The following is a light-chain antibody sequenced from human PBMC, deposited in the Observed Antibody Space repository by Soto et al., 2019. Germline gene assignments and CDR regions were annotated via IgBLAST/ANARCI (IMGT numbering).Light chain of an antibody. CDR2: EVS. Sequence: QSVLTQPASVSGSPGQSITISCTGTSSDVGGYNYVSWYQQHPGTAPKLMIYEVSNRPSGVSNRFSGSKSGNTASLTISGLQAEDEADYYCSSYTSSSTLDVFGTGSKVTVL. CDR1: SSDVGGYNY. CDR3: SSYTSSSTLDV. J-gene: IGLJ1*01. V-gene: IGLV2-14*01.